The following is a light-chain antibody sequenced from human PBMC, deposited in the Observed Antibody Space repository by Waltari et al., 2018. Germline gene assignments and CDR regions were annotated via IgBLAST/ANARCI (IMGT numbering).Light chain of an antibody. J-gene: IGKJ4*01. CDR2: VAS. Sequence: DIQMTKSPSSLSASVGDTITITCRASQDIGTSLAWYQQKPGEAPKLLVFVASRLQGGVPSRFSGNGSGTDFSLTIRSLQPEDFATYYCQEFYGSLSRTFGGGTKVDIK. V-gene: IGKV1-NL1*01. CDR1: QDIGTS. CDR3: QEFYGSLSRT.